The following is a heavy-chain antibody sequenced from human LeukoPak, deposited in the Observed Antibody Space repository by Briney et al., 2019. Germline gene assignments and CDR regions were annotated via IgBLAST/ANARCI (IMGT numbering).Heavy chain of an antibody. CDR2: ISAYNGNT. D-gene: IGHD1-26*01. Sequence: VKVSCKASGYTFTTYGISWVQQAPGQGLEWMGWISAYNGNTNYAQKLQGRVTMTTDTSTSTAYMELRSLRSDDTAVYYCARADKSGSYFDYWGQGTLVTVSS. J-gene: IGHJ4*02. V-gene: IGHV1-18*01. CDR3: ARADKSGSYFDY. CDR1: GYTFTTYG.